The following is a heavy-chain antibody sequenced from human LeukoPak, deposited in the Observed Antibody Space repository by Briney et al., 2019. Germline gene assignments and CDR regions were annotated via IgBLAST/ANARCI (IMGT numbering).Heavy chain of an antibody. D-gene: IGHD6-19*01. CDR2: IRPDGDRT. Sequence: GVSLRLSCAASGFTFSTYAITWVRQCPGKGLEWVSAIRPDGDRTYYAHSVRGRFTISRDNSKDTVYLQINGLRVEDTAVYYCAREQSGTRGWYTVDYWGQGTLVTVSS. CDR1: GFTFSTYA. J-gene: IGHJ4*02. V-gene: IGHV3-23*01. CDR3: AREQSGTRGWYTVDY.